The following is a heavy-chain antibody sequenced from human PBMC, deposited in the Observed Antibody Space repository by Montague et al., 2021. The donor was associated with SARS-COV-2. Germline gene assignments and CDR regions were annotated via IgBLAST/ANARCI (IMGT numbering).Heavy chain of an antibody. CDR3: ARLDYYGSGPYYNPPFDF. V-gene: IGHV4-34*01. Sequence: SETLSLTCAVYGGSFSGYYWSWIRRPPGKGLEWIGEINHSGSTNYNPSLRSRVTTSVDTSKNHFSLKLTSVTAADTAGYYCARLDYYGSGPYYNPPFDFWGQGTLVTVSS. J-gene: IGHJ4*02. CDR1: GGSFSGYY. CDR2: INHSGST. D-gene: IGHD3-10*01.